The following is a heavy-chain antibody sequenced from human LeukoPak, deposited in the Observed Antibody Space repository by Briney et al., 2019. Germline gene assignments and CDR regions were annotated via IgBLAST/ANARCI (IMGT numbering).Heavy chain of an antibody. D-gene: IGHD6-13*01. CDR2: ISSNSIYV. Sequence: GGSLRLSCAASGFTFSSYSMNWVRQAPGKGLEWVSSISSNSIYVFYADSMKGRFTISRDNSKNTLYLQMNSLRAEDTAVYYCARVKQQLGTYYFDYWGQGTLVTVSS. J-gene: IGHJ4*02. V-gene: IGHV3-21*01. CDR1: GFTFSSYS. CDR3: ARVKQQLGTYYFDY.